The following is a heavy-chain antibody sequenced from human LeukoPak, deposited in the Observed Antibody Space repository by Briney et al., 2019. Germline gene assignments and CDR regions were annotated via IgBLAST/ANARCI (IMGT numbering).Heavy chain of an antibody. Sequence: GGSLRLSCAASGFTFSSYGMHWVRQAPGKGLEWVAVISYDGSEIYYADSVKGRFTVSRDNSKNTLYLQMNSLRVEDTAVYYCAKDASGSYSFDYWGQGALVTVAS. V-gene: IGHV3-30*18. CDR1: GFTFSSYG. J-gene: IGHJ4*02. CDR2: ISYDGSEI. CDR3: AKDASGSYSFDY. D-gene: IGHD3-10*01.